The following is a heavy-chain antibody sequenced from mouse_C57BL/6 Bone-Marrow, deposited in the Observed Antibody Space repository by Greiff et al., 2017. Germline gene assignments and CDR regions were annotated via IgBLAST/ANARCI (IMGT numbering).Heavy chain of an antibody. Sequence: EVQLVESGGGLVQPGGSLKLSCAASGFTFSDYYMYWVRQTPEKRLEWVAYFSNGGGSIYYPETVKGRFTISSDNAKNTLYLQMSRLKSEDTAMYYCERHQDGYGFAYWGQGTLVTVSA. D-gene: IGHD2-2*01. CDR2: FSNGGGSI. J-gene: IGHJ3*01. V-gene: IGHV5-12*01. CDR3: ERHQDGYGFAY. CDR1: GFTFSDYY.